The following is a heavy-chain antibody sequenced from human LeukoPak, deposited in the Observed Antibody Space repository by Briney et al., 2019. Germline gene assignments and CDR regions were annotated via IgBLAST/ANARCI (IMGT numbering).Heavy chain of an antibody. CDR1: GGSFSTYY. V-gene: IGHV4-59*01. J-gene: IGHJ4*02. CDR3: ARTITIRGLIFDY. D-gene: IGHD3-10*01. Sequence: SETLSLTCTVSGGSFSTYYWSWIRQPPGKGLEWIGYIYYSGNTNYNPSLKSRVTISVDTSKNQFSLSLNSVTAADTAVYYCARTITIRGLIFDYWGQGTLVTVSS. CDR2: IYYSGNT.